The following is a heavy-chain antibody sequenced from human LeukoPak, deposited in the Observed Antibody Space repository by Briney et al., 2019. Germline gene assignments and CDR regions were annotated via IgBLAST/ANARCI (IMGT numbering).Heavy chain of an antibody. CDR2: INPNSGGT. D-gene: IGHD6-13*01. J-gene: IGHJ6*03. Sequence: ASVKVSCKASGYTFTGYYMHWVRQAPGQGLEWMGWINPNSGGTNYAQKFQGRVTMTRDTSISTAYIELSRLRSDDTAVYYCARGAQQLPPYYYYYYMDVWGKGTTVTVSS. V-gene: IGHV1-2*02. CDR3: ARGAQQLPPYYYYYYMDV. CDR1: GYTFTGYY.